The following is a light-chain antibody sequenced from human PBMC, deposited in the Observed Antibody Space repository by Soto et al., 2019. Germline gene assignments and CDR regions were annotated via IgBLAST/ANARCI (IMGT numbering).Light chain of an antibody. J-gene: IGKJ1*01. V-gene: IGKV1-5*03. CDR1: QTISSW. CDR3: QHYKSYSEA. Sequence: DILMTQSPSTLSGSVGDRVTITCRASQTISSWLAWYQQKPGKAPKLLIYKASTLKSGVPSRFSGSGSGTEFSLTLSSLQPDDFATYYCQHYKSYSEAFGQGTKLELK. CDR2: KAS.